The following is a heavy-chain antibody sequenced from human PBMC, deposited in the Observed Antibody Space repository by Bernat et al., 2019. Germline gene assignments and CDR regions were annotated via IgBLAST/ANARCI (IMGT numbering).Heavy chain of an antibody. V-gene: IGHV4-39*07. CDR3: ARGGGGDDAIDI. D-gene: IGHD3-10*01. Sequence: QLQLQESGPGLVKPSETLSLTCTVSGGSISSSSYYWGWIRQPPGKGLEWIGSIYYSGSTNYNPSLKSRVTTSVDTSKNHFSLKLTSVTAADTAVYYCARGGGGDDAIDIWGQGTTVTVSS. CDR2: IYYSGST. J-gene: IGHJ3*02. CDR1: GGSISSSSYY.